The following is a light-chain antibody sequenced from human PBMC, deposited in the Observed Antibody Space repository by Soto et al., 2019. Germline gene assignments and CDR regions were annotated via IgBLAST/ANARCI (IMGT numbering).Light chain of an antibody. J-gene: IGKJ2*01. CDR2: DAS. Sequence: EIVMTQSPATLSVSPGERATLSCRASQSVSSNLAWYQQKPGQDPRLLIYDASTRATGIPARFNSSGSGTEFTLTISSLQSEDFAVYYCQQYNNWPEKAFGQGTKLAIK. V-gene: IGKV3-15*01. CDR1: QSVSSN. CDR3: QQYNNWPEKA.